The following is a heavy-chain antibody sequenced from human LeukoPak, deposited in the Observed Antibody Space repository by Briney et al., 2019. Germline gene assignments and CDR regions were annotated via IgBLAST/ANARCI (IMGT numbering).Heavy chain of an antibody. V-gene: IGHV4-39*01. CDR3: ARHVEQLVDAFDI. J-gene: IGHJ3*02. D-gene: IGHD6-13*01. CDR2: IYYSGST. Sequence: SETLSLTCTVSGGSISSSSYYWGWIRQPPGKGLEWIGSIYYSGSTYYNPSLKSRVTISVDTSENQFSPKLSSVTAADTAVYYCARHVEQLVDAFDIWGQGTMVTVSS. CDR1: GGSISSSSYY.